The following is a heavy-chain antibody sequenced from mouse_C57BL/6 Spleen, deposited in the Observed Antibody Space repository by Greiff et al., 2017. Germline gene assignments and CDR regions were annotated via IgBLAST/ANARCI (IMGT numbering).Heavy chain of an antibody. CDR1: GYTFTSYW. J-gene: IGHJ4*01. CDR3: ARREEPYAMDY. V-gene: IGHV1-69*01. Sequence: VKLQQPGAELVMPGASVKLSCKASGYTFTSYWMHWVKQRPGQGLEWIGEIDPSDSYTNYNQKFKGKSTLTVDKSSSTAYMQLSSLTSEDSAVYYCARREEPYAMDYWGQGTSVTVSS. CDR2: IDPSDSYT.